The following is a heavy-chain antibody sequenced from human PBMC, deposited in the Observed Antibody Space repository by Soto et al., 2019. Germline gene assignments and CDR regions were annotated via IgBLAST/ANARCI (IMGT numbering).Heavy chain of an antibody. Sequence: QVQLVQSGAEVKKPGASVKLSCTASGYTFINYYIHWVRQDPGQGLEWMGIFNPTSGSTNYAQKFQGRVNVTMDTSTRTVYMELSSLRFDDTAVYYCASDLAAGDYWGQGTLVTVSS. CDR3: ASDLAAGDY. CDR1: GYTFINYY. J-gene: IGHJ4*02. CDR2: FNPTSGST. D-gene: IGHD6-13*01. V-gene: IGHV1-46*01.